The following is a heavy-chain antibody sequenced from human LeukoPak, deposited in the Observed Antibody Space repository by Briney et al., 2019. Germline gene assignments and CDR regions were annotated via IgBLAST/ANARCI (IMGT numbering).Heavy chain of an antibody. CDR1: GFTVSSNY. D-gene: IGHD1-26*01. CDR2: IYSGGST. J-gene: IGHJ4*02. CDR3: ARDDLAVGAYYFDY. Sequence: GGSLRLSCAASGFTVSSNYMSWVRQAPGKGLEWVSVIYSGGSTYYADSVKGRFTISRDNSKNTLYLQMNSLRAEDTAVYYCARDDLAVGAYYFDYWGQGTLVTVSS. V-gene: IGHV3-53*05.